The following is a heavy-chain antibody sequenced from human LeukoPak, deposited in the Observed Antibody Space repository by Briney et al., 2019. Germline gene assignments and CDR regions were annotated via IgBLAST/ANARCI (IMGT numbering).Heavy chain of an antibody. D-gene: IGHD3-3*01. CDR3: ARDGVLRFLEWLDYYGMDV. V-gene: IGHV1-18*01. CDR1: GGTFSSYA. J-gene: IGHJ6*02. CDR2: ISAYNGNT. Sequence: ASVKVSCKASGGTFSSYAISWVRQAPGQGLEWMGWISAYNGNTNYAQKLQGRVTMTTDTSTSTAYMELRSLRSDDTAVYYCARDGVLRFLEWLDYYGMDVWGQGTTVTVSS.